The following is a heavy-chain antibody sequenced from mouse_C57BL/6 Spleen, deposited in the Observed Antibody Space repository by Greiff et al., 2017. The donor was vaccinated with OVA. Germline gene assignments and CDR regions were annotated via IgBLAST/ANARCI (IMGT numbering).Heavy chain of an antibody. CDR1: GYAFSSSW. V-gene: IGHV1-82*01. D-gene: IGHD1-1*01. CDR3: ARGIYYYGSSWYFDV. CDR2: IYPGDGDT. Sequence: VQLQESGPELVKPGASVKISCKASGYAFSSSWMNWVKHRPGKGLEWIGRIYPGDGDTNYNGTFKGKATLTADKSSSTAYMQLSSLTSEDSAVYFCARGIYYYGSSWYFDVWGTGTTVTVSS. J-gene: IGHJ1*03.